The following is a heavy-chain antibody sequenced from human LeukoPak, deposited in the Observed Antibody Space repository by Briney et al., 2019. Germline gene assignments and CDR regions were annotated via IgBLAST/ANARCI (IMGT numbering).Heavy chain of an antibody. CDR3: ARGYYDSSGYYYELYYFDY. J-gene: IGHJ4*02. D-gene: IGHD3-22*01. Sequence: GASVKVSCKASGYTFTSYGISWVRQAPGQGLEWMGWISAYNGNTNYAQKFQGRVTMTRNTSISTAYMELSSLRSEDTAVYYCARGYYDSSGYYYELYYFDYWGQGTLVTVSS. CDR2: ISAYNGNT. V-gene: IGHV1-18*01. CDR1: GYTFTSYG.